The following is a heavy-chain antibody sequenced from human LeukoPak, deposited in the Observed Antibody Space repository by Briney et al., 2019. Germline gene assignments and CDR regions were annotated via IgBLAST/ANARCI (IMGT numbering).Heavy chain of an antibody. J-gene: IGHJ4*02. V-gene: IGHV3-66*01. CDR3: ARGGDCSYYGDY. Sequence: AGGSLRLSCAAAGFTVSSNYMNWVRQAPGKGLEWVSLIYSGGSTHYADSVKGRFTISRDNSKNTLYLQMTSLRAEDTAVYYCARGGDCSYYGDYWGQGTLVTVSS. CDR2: IYSGGST. CDR1: GFTVSSNY. D-gene: IGHD2-15*01.